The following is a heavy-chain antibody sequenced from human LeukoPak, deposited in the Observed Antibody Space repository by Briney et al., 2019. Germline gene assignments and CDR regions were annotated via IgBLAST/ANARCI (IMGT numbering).Heavy chain of an antibody. J-gene: IGHJ4*02. V-gene: IGHV3-30*02. CDR2: IRYDGSNK. CDR1: GFTFSSYG. Sequence: GGSLRLSCAASGFTFSSYGMHWVRQAPGKGLEWVAFIRYDGSNKYYADSVKGRFTISRDNSKNTLYLQMNSLRAEDTAVYYCAKDRGYYYDSSGLLDYWGQGTLVTVSS. D-gene: IGHD3-22*01. CDR3: AKDRGYYYDSSGLLDY.